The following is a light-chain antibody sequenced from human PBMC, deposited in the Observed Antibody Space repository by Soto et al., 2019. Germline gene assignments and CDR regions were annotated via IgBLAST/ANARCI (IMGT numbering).Light chain of an antibody. J-gene: IGLJ2*01. V-gene: IGLV1-47*01. Sequence: QSVLTQPPSASGTPGQRVTISCSGSTSNIGSSSVYWYQQLPGTAPKLFIYENNRRPSGVPDRVSGSKSGTSASLAISGLRSEDEADYYCATWDDSLSGPVFGGGTKLTVL. CDR1: TSNIGSSS. CDR2: ENN. CDR3: ATWDDSLSGPV.